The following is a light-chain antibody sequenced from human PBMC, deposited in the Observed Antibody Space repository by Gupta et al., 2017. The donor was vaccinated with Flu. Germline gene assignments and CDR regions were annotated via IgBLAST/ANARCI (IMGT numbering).Light chain of an antibody. CDR2: AAS. J-gene: IGKJ1*01. CDR1: QVISNS. CDR3: HKDNSAPKT. V-gene: IGKV1-27*01. Sequence: PPSLSASVGDRVTITCRASQVISNSLAWYQQKPGKVPKLLIYAASTLQSGVASRFSGSGSGTDFTLTISSLQPEDVATYYCHKDNSAPKTFGQGTKVEI.